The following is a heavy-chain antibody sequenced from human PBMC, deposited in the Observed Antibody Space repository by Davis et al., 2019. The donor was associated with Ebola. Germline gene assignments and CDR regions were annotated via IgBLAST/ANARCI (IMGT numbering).Heavy chain of an antibody. CDR3: AKEVVGADFDY. D-gene: IGHD1-26*01. CDR2: ISYDGSNK. Sequence: GESLKISCAASGFTFSSYGMHWVRQAPGKGLEWVAVISYDGSNKYYADSVKGRFTISRDNSKNTLYLQMNSLRAEDTAVYYCAKEVVGADFDYWGQGTLVTVSS. V-gene: IGHV3-30*18. CDR1: GFTFSSYG. J-gene: IGHJ4*02.